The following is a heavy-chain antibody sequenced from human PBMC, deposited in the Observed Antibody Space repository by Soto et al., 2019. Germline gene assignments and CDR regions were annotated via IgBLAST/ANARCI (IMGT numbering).Heavy chain of an antibody. CDR2: INHSGST. D-gene: IGHD3-22*01. V-gene: IGHV4-34*01. CDR3: ARVGAVNSSGYYPKGPETSDY. J-gene: IGHJ4*01. Sequence: SETLALTCAVYGGSFSCDYWSRIRQPPGKVLEWIGEINHSGSTNYNPSLKIRVTISVDTSKNQFSLKLSSVTAADTAVYYCARVGAVNSSGYYPKGPETSDYWGHGPLVPVYS. CDR1: GGSFSCDY.